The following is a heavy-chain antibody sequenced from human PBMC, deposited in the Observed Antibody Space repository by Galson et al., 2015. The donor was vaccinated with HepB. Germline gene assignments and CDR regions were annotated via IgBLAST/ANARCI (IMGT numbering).Heavy chain of an antibody. V-gene: IGHV5-10-1*01. CDR3: ARHKRSSAIYDTSGYYYGLDY. CDR1: GYSFGSYW. D-gene: IGHD3-22*01. Sequence: QSGAEVKKPGESLRISCKGSGYSFGSYWISWVRQMPGNGMEWMGRIDPSDSESNYSPSFQGRVTIPADKSLNTAYLQWSSLKASDTAMYYCARHKRSSAIYDTSGYYYGLDYWGQGTLVTVSS. J-gene: IGHJ4*02. CDR2: IDPSDSES.